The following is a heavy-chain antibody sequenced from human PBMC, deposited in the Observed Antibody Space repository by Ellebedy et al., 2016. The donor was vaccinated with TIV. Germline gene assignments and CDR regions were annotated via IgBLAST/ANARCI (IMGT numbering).Heavy chain of an antibody. J-gene: IGHJ5*02. CDR1: GGSIRSFY. CDR3: AGEKVGTLRWFDP. Sequence: MPSETLSLTCTVSGGSIRSFYWSWIRQSAGKGPDWIGLLHPSGTTNYNDSLKSRVTVSVDTSKNQFSLKLVSVTPADTAVYYCAGEKVGTLRWFDPWGQGTLVTVSS. V-gene: IGHV4-4*07. D-gene: IGHD1-26*01. CDR2: LHPSGTT.